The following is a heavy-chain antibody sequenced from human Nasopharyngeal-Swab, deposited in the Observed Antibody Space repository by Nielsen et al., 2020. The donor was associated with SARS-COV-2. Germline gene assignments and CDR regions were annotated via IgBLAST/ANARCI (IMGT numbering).Heavy chain of an antibody. J-gene: IGHJ6*03. D-gene: IGHD3-22*01. V-gene: IGHV4-61*01. CDR2: IYYSGST. CDR3: ARLVSDSSGYYYPHYYYYYMDV. CDR1: GGSISSGSISSYY. Sequence: SETLSLTCTVSGGSISSGSISSYYWSWIRQPPGKGLEWIGYIYYSGSTNYNPSLKSRVTISVDTSKNQFSLKLSSVTAADTAVYYCARLVSDSSGYYYPHYYYYYMDVWGKGTTVTVSS.